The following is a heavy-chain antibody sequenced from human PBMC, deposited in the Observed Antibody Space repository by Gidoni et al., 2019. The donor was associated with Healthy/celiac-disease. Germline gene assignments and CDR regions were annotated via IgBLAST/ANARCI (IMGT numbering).Heavy chain of an antibody. J-gene: IGHJ4*02. CDR1: GFSLSNARMG. V-gene: IGHV2-26*01. CDR2: IFSNDEK. Sequence: QVTLKESGPVLVKPTENLTLTCTVSGFSLSNARMGVSWIRQPPGKALEWLAHIFSNDEKSYSTSLKSRLTISKDTSKSQVVLTMTNMDPVDTATYYCARIEGALYYFDYWGQGTLVTVSS. CDR3: ARIEGALYYFDY. D-gene: IGHD3-16*01.